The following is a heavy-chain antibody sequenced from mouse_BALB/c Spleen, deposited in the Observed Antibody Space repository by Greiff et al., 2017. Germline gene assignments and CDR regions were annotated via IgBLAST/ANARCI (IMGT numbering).Heavy chain of an antibody. CDR1: GYTFTSYW. V-gene: IGHV1-7*01. D-gene: IGHD2-2*01. CDR3: ARWALWLRYFDY. J-gene: IGHJ2*01. CDR2: INPSTGYT. Sequence: QVQLKESGAELAKPGASVKMSCKASGYTFTSYWMHWVKQRPGQGLEWIGYINPSTGYTEYNQKFKDKATLTADKSSSTAYMQLSSLTSEDSAVYYCARWALWLRYFDYWGQGTTLTVSS.